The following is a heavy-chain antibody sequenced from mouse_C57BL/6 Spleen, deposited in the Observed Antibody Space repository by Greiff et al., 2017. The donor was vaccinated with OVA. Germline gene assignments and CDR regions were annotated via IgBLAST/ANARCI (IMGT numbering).Heavy chain of an antibody. D-gene: IGHD2-2*01. J-gene: IGHJ2*01. CDR1: GYTFTDYY. CDR3: ARGDGYDGYYFDY. CDR2: IYPGSGNN. V-gene: IGHV1-76*01. Sequence: VHLVESGAELVRPGASVKLSCKASGYTFTDYYINWVKQRPGQGLEWIARIYPGSGNNYYNEKFKGKATLTAEKSSSTAYMQLSSLTSEDSAVYFCARGDGYDGYYFDYWGQGTTLTVSS.